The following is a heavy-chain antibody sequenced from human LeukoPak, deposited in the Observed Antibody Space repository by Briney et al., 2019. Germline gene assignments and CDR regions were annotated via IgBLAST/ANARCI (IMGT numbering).Heavy chain of an antibody. V-gene: IGHV4-59*12. CDR1: GGPISSYY. J-gene: IGHJ4*02. CDR3: ARLSGYHFDY. D-gene: IGHD5-12*01. CDR2: IYYSGST. Sequence: SETLSLTCTVSGGPISSYYWSWIRQPPGKGLEWIGYIYYSGSTNYNPSLKSRVTMSIDTSKNQFSLKLSSVTAADTAVYYCARLSGYHFDYWGQGALVTVSS.